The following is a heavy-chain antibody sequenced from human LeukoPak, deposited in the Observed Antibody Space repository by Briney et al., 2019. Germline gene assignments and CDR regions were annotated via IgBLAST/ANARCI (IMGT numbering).Heavy chain of an antibody. CDR3: ARDNRYCSSTSCYTRNYYYYGMDV. V-gene: IGHV3-23*01. J-gene: IGHJ6*02. CDR2: ISGSGGIT. Sequence: GGSLRLSCAASGFTFRSYAMNWVRQAPGKGLEWVAAISGSGGITYYADSVKGRFTISRDNSKNTLYLQMNSLRAEDTAVYYCARDNRYCSSTSCYTRNYYYYGMDVWGQGTTVTVSS. CDR1: GFTFRSYA. D-gene: IGHD2-2*02.